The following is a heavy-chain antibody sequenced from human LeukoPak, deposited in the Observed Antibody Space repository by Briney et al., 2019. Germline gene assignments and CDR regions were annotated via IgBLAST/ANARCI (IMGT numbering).Heavy chain of an antibody. CDR1: GGSISSGSYY. D-gene: IGHD2-15*01. CDR3: ARVAAKTVDY. Sequence: SSETLSLTCTVSGGSISSGSYYWSWIRQPAGKGLEWIGRIYTSGSTNYNPSLKSRVTISVDTSKNQFSLKLSSVTAADTAVYYCARVAAKTVDYWGQGTLVTVSS. J-gene: IGHJ4*02. V-gene: IGHV4-61*02. CDR2: IYTSGST.